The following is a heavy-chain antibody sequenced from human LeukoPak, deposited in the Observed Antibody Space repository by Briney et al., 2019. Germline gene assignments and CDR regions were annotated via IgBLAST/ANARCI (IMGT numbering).Heavy chain of an antibody. J-gene: IGHJ4*02. V-gene: IGHV5-51*01. CDR1: GYTFTDYW. Sequence: KRGESLKISCKGSGYTFTDYWIGWVRQMPGRGLEWMGIIYPGDSDTRYSPSFQGQVTISADKSISTAYLQWSSPKASDTATYYCARNHGGHFVDYWGQGTLVTVSS. D-gene: IGHD4-23*01. CDR2: IYPGDSDT. CDR3: ARNHGGHFVDY.